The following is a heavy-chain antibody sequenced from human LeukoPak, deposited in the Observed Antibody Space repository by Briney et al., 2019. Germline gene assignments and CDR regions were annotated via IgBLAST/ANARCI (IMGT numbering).Heavy chain of an antibody. D-gene: IGHD4-17*01. V-gene: IGHV3-23*01. CDR1: GFTFSSYG. J-gene: IGHJ6*03. Sequence: GGTLRLSCAASGFTFSSYGMSWVRQAPGKGLEWVSAISGSGGSTYYADSVKGRFTISRDNSKNTLYLQMNSLRAEDTAVYYCANSLYGDYYYYYYYYMDVWGKGTTVTVSS. CDR2: ISGSGGST. CDR3: ANSLYGDYYYYYYYYMDV.